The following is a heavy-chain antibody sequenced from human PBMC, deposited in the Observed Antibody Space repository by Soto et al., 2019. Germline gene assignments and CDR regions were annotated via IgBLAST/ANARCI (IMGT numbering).Heavy chain of an antibody. Sequence: QVQLQQSGPGLVKPSETLSLTCSVSSGPSSSHNWGWIRQPPGRGLEWIGYVYSTGGTSYNPSLKSRVTISADTSTNHISLTLTSVTAADTAVYYCVRQGIGTLHGLVDVWRQGTTVRVSS. V-gene: IGHV4-59*08. CDR1: SGPSSSHN. J-gene: IGHJ6*02. CDR2: VYSTGGT. CDR3: VRQGIGTLHGLVDV. D-gene: IGHD3-10*01.